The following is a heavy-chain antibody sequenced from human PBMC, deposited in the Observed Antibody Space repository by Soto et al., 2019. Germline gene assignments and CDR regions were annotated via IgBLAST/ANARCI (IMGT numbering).Heavy chain of an antibody. CDR1: GFTFDNFS. Sequence: GGSLRLSCAVSGFTFDNFSMSWFRQAPGKGLEWVANMNPDGSAKHYVDSVKGRFTISRDNAKNSLYLQMNSLRPEDTAVYYCERDNYRKFDFWGQGTLVTVSS. CDR3: ERDNYRKFDF. CDR2: MNPDGSAK. J-gene: IGHJ4*02. D-gene: IGHD3-10*01. V-gene: IGHV3-7*03.